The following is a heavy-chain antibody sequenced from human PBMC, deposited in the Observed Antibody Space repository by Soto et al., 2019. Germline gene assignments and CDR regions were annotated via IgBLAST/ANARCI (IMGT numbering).Heavy chain of an antibody. CDR2: ISSTTNYI. CDR1: GFTFTRYS. V-gene: IGHV3-21*06. CDR3: ARESEDLTSNFDY. J-gene: IGHJ4*02. Sequence: PGGSLRHSCAASGFTFTRYSMNWVRQAPGKGLEWVSSISSTTNYIYYGDSMKGRFTISRDNAKNSLYLDMNSLRAEDTAVYYCARESEDLTSNFDYWGQGTLVTVSS.